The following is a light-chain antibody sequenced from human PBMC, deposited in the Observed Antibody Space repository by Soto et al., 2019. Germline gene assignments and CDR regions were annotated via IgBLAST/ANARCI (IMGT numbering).Light chain of an antibody. CDR1: SSDVGGYNY. Sequence: QSALTQPASVSGSPGQSITISCTGTSSDVGGYNYVSWYQQHQGKAPKLVIYDVSNLPSAVSNRFSGSKSGNTASLTISGLQAEDEADYYCSSYTSSSTLLYVFGTGTKLTVL. J-gene: IGLJ1*01. V-gene: IGLV2-14*01. CDR2: DVS. CDR3: SSYTSSSTLLYV.